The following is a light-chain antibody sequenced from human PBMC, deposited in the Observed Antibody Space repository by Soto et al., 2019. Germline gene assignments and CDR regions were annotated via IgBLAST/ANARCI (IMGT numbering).Light chain of an antibody. CDR3: SSYTIRGTVL. CDR2: EVY. V-gene: IGLV2-14*01. J-gene: IGLJ3*02. CDR1: SGGGYSF. Sequence: QSALTQPASVSGSPGQSITISCTGISGGGYSFVYWYHQYPSKAPKLLIYEVYSRPSGSSARFSCSRSGRTTALTHSGLPAGEEAGYYFSSYTIRGTVLFGGGTKLTVL.